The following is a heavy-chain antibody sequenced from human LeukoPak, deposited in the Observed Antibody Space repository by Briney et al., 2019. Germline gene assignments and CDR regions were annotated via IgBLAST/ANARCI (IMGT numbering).Heavy chain of an antibody. V-gene: IGHV5-51*01. D-gene: IGHD4-11*01. Sequence: GESLKISCKGSGYIFTSYLVGLVRQMPGKGLEWMGTIYPGDSDTRYSPSFQGQVTISADKYLSTAYLQWSSLKASDTAMYYCARHETVTTAADYWGQGTLVTVSS. CDR3: ARHETVTTAADY. CDR2: IYPGDSDT. J-gene: IGHJ4*02. CDR1: GYIFTSYL.